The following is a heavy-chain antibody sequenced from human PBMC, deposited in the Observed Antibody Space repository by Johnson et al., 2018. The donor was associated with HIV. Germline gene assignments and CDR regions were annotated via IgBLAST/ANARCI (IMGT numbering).Heavy chain of an antibody. V-gene: IGHV3-43*01. Sequence: VQLVESGGGLAKPGGSLRLSCAASGFTFDDYTMHWVRQAPGKGLEWVSLINWDCGSTYYADSLKGRFTISRDNSKNSLYLQMNSLRVEDTAVYYCARDASMFRLDSSGYANSFSIWGQGTLVTVSA. CDR3: ARDASMFRLDSSGYANSFSI. CDR1: GFTFDDYT. J-gene: IGHJ3*02. D-gene: IGHD3-22*01. CDR2: INWDCGST.